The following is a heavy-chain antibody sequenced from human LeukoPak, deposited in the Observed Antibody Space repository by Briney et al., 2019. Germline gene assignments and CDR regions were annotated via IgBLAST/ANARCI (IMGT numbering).Heavy chain of an antibody. V-gene: IGHV3-21*01. CDR1: GFTFSGYT. J-gene: IGHJ4*02. CDR2: ISSSSSSI. D-gene: IGHD1-1*01. Sequence: GGSLRLSCAAPGFTFSGYTMNWVRQAPGKGLEWVSSISSSSSSIYYAESVKGRFTISRDNAKNSLYLEMNSLRPEDTAVYYCARWGYKWKDVIFFDYWGQGTLVTVSS. CDR3: ARWGYKWKDVIFFDY.